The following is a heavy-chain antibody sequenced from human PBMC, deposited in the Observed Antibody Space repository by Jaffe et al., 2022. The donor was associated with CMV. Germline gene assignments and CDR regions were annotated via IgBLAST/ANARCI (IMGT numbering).Heavy chain of an antibody. CDR2: IRVRAISK. D-gene: IGHD5-18*01. CDR3: ARERDSTSGNDY. J-gene: IGHJ4*02. V-gene: IGHV3-48*03. CDR1: GFSFSRYE. Sequence: EVKLVESGGGLVQPGGSLRLSCAASGFSFSRYEMNWVRQAPGKGLEWVSHIRVRAISKYYADSVRGRFTISRDNSKNSLYLQMNSLRPDDTAVYFCARERDSTSGNDYWGQGTLVIVSS.